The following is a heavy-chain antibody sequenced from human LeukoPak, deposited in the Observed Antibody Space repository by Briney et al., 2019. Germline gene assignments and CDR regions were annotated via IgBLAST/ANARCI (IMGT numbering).Heavy chain of an antibody. V-gene: IGHV4-59*08. D-gene: IGHD6-19*01. J-gene: IGHJ5*02. CDR3: ASSRYHSSGWYSWFDP. CDR2: IYYSGST. CDR1: GGSISSYY. Sequence: SETLSLTCTVSGGSISSYYWSWIRQPPGKGLEWIGYIYYSGSTNYNPSLKSRVTISVDTSKNQFSLKLSSVTAVDTAMYYCASSRYHSSGWYSWFDPWGQGTLVTVSS.